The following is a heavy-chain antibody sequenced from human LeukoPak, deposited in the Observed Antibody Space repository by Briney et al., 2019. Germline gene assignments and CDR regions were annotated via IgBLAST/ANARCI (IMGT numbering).Heavy chain of an antibody. CDR1: GGSFSGYY. Sequence: PSETLSLTCAVYGGSFSGYYWSWIRQPPGKGLEWIGYIYYSGSTNYNPSLKSRVTISVDTSKNQFSLKLSSVTAADTAVYYCARQLNGDYATPFDYWGQGTLVTVSS. V-gene: IGHV4-59*08. CDR3: ARQLNGDYATPFDY. CDR2: IYYSGST. J-gene: IGHJ4*02. D-gene: IGHD4-17*01.